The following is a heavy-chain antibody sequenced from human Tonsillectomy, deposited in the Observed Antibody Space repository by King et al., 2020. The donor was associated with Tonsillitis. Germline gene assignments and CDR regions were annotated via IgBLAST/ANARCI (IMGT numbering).Heavy chain of an antibody. Sequence: VQLVESGGGLVQPGGSLRLSCAASGFTLSSYWMTWVRQAPGKGLEWVADIKQDGGEKVYVDSVKGRFTISRDNAKNSLYMQMNSLSAEDTALYYCARATASCSRTNCNWGAFDIWGQGTMVTVSS. D-gene: IGHD2-2*01. J-gene: IGHJ3*02. CDR2: IKQDGGEK. CDR1: GFTLSSYW. V-gene: IGHV3-7*01. CDR3: ARATASCSRTNCNWGAFDI.